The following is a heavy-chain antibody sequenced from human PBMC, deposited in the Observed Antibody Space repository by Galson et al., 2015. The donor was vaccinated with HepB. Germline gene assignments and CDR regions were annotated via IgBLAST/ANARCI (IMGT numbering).Heavy chain of an antibody. CDR3: AKSSGWYSWGYYFDY. Sequence: LRLSCAASGFTFSSYGMHWVRQAPGKGLEWVAVISYDGSNKYYADSVKGRFTISRDNSKNTLYLQMNSLRAEDTAVYYCAKSSGWYSWGYYFDYWGQGTLVTVSS. J-gene: IGHJ4*02. CDR1: GFTFSSYG. D-gene: IGHD6-19*01. CDR2: ISYDGSNK. V-gene: IGHV3-30*18.